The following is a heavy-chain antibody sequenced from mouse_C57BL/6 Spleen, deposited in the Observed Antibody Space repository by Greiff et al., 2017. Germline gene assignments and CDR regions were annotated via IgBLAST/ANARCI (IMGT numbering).Heavy chain of an antibody. CDR1: GFTFSSYT. J-gene: IGHJ4*01. CDR3: ARYDYDDAMDD. Sequence: EVKLMESGGGLVKPGGSLKLSCAASGFTFSSYTMSWVRQTPAKRLEWVATISGGGGNTYYPDSVKGRFTISRDNAKNTLYLQMSSLRSENTALYYCARYDYDDAMDDWGPGTSVTVSS. D-gene: IGHD2-4*01. CDR2: ISGGGGNT. V-gene: IGHV5-9*01.